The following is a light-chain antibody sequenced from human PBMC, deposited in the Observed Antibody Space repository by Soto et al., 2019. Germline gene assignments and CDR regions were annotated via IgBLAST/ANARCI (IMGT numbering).Light chain of an antibody. V-gene: IGLV2-23*02. J-gene: IGLJ2*01. CDR2: EVS. CDR1: SSDVGSHNF. CDR3: YSYVGSIS. Sequence: QSALTQPASVSGSPGQSITISCTGTSSDVGSHNFVSWYQQHPGKAHELMIYEVSKRPSGVSNRFSGSKSGNTASLTISGLQAEDEADYYCYSYVGSISFGGGTKVTVL.